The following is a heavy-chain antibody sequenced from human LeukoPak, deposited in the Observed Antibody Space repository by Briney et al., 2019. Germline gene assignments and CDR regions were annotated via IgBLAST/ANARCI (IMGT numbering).Heavy chain of an antibody. J-gene: IGHJ6*02. D-gene: IGHD2-8*01. CDR2: IYYSGST. Sequence: SETLSLTCTVSGGSISSYYWSWIRQPPGKGLEWIGYIYYSGSTNYNPSLKSRVTISVDTSKNQFSLKLSSVTAADTAVYHCASSIVPTSMDVWGQGTTVTVSS. V-gene: IGHV4-59*01. CDR1: GGSISSYY. CDR3: ASSIVPTSMDV.